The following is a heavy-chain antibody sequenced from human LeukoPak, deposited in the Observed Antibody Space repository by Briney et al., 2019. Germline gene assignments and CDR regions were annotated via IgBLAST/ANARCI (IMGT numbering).Heavy chain of an antibody. D-gene: IGHD3-3*01. V-gene: IGHV3-30-3*01. J-gene: IGHJ6*03. Sequence: PGGSLRLSCAASGFTFSSYAMHWVRQAPGKGLEWVAVISYDGSNKYYADSVKGRFTISRDNSKNTLYLQMNSLRAEDTAVYYCARAGDYDFWSGYYTDYYYYMDVWGKGTTVTVSS. CDR3: ARAGDYDFWSGYYTDYYYYMDV. CDR2: ISYDGSNK. CDR1: GFTFSSYA.